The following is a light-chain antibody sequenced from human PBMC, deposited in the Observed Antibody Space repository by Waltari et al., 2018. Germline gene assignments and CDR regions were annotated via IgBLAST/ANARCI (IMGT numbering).Light chain of an antibody. CDR3: QQSYSAPCT. J-gene: IGKJ2*02. CDR1: RTISSY. Sequence: DIQMTQSPSALSASVGDRVTITCRASRTISSYLNWYQQKPGKAPNLLIYAASSLQSGVPSRFSGSGSGTDFTLTISSLQPEDFATYYCQQSYSAPCTFGQGTKLEIK. CDR2: AAS. V-gene: IGKV1-39*01.